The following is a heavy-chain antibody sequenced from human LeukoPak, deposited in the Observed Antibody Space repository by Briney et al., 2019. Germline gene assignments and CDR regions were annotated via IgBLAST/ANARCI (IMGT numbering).Heavy chain of an antibody. CDR1: GFTFSSYG. V-gene: IGHV3-30*18. Sequence: GRSLRLSCAASGFTFSSYGMHWVRQAPGEGLEWVAVISYDGSNKYYADSVKGRFTISRDNSKNTLYLQMNSLRAEDTAVYYCAKDLGAYCSGGSCYAGYCGQGTLVTVSS. J-gene: IGHJ4*02. CDR3: AKDLGAYCSGGSCYAGY. CDR2: ISYDGSNK. D-gene: IGHD2-15*01.